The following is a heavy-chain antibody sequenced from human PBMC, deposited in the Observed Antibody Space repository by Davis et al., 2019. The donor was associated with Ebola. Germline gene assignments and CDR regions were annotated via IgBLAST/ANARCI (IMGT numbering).Heavy chain of an antibody. V-gene: IGHV1-46*01. CDR3: AQEGESTFLFDY. D-gene: IGHD2-21*01. Sequence: ASVKVSCKASGNTFSNVHMHWVRQAPGQGLEWMGIIKHSGETIYAQKFQGRVTMTRDKSTSTDYMELSSLTSEDTAVYYCAQEGESTFLFDYWGQGTLVSVSS. CDR1: GNTFSNVH. CDR2: IKHSGET. J-gene: IGHJ4*02.